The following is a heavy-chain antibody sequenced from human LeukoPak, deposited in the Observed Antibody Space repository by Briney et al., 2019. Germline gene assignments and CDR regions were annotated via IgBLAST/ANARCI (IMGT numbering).Heavy chain of an antibody. CDR1: GGSFSGYY. CDR3: AREGYYGSGSYFY. Sequence: SETLSLTCAVYGGSFSGYYWSWIRQPPGKGLEWIGEINHSGSTNYNPSLKSRVTISVDTSKNQFSLKLSSVTAADTAVYYCAREGYYGSGSYFYWGQGTLVTVSS. V-gene: IGHV4-34*01. CDR2: INHSGST. J-gene: IGHJ4*02. D-gene: IGHD3-10*01.